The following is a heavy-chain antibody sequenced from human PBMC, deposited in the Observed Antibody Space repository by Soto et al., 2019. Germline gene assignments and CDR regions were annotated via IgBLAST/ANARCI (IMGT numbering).Heavy chain of an antibody. CDR1: GFTFSSYA. CDR3: ARPRVAVAGTFAAFDI. CDR2: ISYDGSNK. Sequence: SLRLSCAASGFTFSSYAMHWVRQAPGKGLEWVAVISYDGSNKYYADSVKGRFTISRDNSKNTLYLQMNSLRAEDTAVYYCARPRVAVAGTFAAFDIWGQGTMVTVSS. D-gene: IGHD6-19*01. V-gene: IGHV3-30-3*01. J-gene: IGHJ3*02.